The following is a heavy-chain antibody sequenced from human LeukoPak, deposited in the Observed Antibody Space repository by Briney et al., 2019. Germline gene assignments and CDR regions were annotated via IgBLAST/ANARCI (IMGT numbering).Heavy chain of an antibody. CDR3: ARTHGDFDKFDY. V-gene: IGHV4-59*08. CDR1: GGSISGYY. Sequence: PTETLSLTCTVSGGSISGYYWSWIRQAPGKVLEWIGYNYYSGSPDYNPSLKSRVTISVDTSKNQFSLKLSSVTAADTAAYYCARTHGDFDKFDYWGQGTLVTVSS. CDR2: NYYSGSP. D-gene: IGHD4-17*01. J-gene: IGHJ4*02.